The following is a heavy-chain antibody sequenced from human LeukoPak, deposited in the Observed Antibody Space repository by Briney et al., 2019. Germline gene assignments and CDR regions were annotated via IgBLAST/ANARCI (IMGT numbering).Heavy chain of an antibody. D-gene: IGHD1-1*01. CDR3: ARDGIGTAGFDY. CDR1: GFTFSSYG. V-gene: IGHV3-33*01. CDR2: IWYDGSNK. Sequence: GGSLRLSCAASGFTFSSYGMHWVRQAPGKGLEWAAVIWYDGSNKYYADSVKGRFTISRDNSKNTLYLQMNSLRAEDTAVYCCARDGIGTAGFDYWGQGTLVTVSS. J-gene: IGHJ4*02.